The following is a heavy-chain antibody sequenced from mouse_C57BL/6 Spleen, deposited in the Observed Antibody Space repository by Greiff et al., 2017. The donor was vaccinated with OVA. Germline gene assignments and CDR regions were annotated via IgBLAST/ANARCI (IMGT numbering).Heavy chain of an antibody. CDR1: GFTFTDYY. CDR3: ARSPYDYDRGYYFDY. J-gene: IGHJ2*01. Sequence: EVKLVESGGGLVQPGGSLSLSCAASGFTFTDYYMSWVRQPPGKALEWLGFIRNKANGYTTEYSASVKGRFTISRDNSQSILYLQMNALKAEDSATYYCARSPYDYDRGYYFDYWGQGTTLTVSS. CDR2: IRNKANGYTT. V-gene: IGHV7-3*01. D-gene: IGHD2-4*01.